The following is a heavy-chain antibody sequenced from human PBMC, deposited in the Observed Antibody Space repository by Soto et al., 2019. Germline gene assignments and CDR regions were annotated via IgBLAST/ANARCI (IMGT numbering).Heavy chain of an antibody. Sequence: QVQLVQSGAEVKKPGASVKVSCKASGYTFTGYYMHWVRQAPGQGLEWMGWINPNSGGTNYAQKFQGRVTMTRDTSISTAYMELSRLRSDDTAVYYCVRSGAARGPEVRTLDYWGQGTLVTVSS. CDR1: GYTFTGYY. V-gene: IGHV1-2*02. CDR3: VRSGAARGPEVRTLDY. CDR2: INPNSGGT. D-gene: IGHD6-6*01. J-gene: IGHJ4*02.